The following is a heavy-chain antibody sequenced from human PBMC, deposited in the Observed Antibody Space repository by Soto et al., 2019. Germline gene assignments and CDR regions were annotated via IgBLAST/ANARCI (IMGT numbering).Heavy chain of an antibody. J-gene: IGHJ4*02. V-gene: IGHV3-23*01. D-gene: IGHD1-1*01. Sequence: DVQLLESGGGLAQPGGSLRLSCQASGFIFSHYAITWVRQAPGKGLEWVSTVAYNGDPYSPDSVKGRFTISRDNSRNTVTLQMTSLRAEDTAVYFCAKTRGTTVPSGTRTFDYWGQGTLVTVSS. CDR3: AKTRGTTVPSGTRTFDY. CDR2: VAYNGDP. CDR1: GFIFSHYA.